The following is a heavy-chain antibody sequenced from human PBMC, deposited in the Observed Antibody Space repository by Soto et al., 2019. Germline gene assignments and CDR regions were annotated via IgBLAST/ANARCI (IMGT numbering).Heavy chain of an antibody. V-gene: IGHV4-39*01. CDR3: ARPRGWRGTSYFDY. CDR1: GGPISSSSYY. J-gene: IGHJ4*02. Sequence: SETLSLTCTVSGGPISSSSYYWGWTRQPPGKGLEWIGSIYYSGSTYYNPSLKSRVTISVDTSKNQFSLKLGSVTAADTAVYYCARPRGWRGTSYFDYWGQGTLVTVSS. D-gene: IGHD6-19*01. CDR2: IYYSGST.